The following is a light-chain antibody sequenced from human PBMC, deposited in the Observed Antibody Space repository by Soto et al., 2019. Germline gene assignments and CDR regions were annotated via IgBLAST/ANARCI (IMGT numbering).Light chain of an antibody. CDR3: ISYASINTYV. J-gene: IGLJ1*01. CDR2: DVT. CDR1: SSDVGGYDY. Sequence: QSALTQPASVSGSPGQSITISCTGTSSDVGGYDYVSWYQQHPGKAPKLMIYDVTNRPSGVSNRFSGSKSGNTASLTISGLHAEDEADYYCISYASINTYVFGTGTKLTVL. V-gene: IGLV2-14*01.